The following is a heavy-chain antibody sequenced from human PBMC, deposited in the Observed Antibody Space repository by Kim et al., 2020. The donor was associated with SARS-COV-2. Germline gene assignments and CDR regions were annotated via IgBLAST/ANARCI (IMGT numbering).Heavy chain of an antibody. CDR2: IYYSGST. D-gene: IGHD2-15*01. Sequence: SETLSLTCTVSGGSISSSSYYWGWIRQPPGKGLEWIGSIYYSGSTYYNPSLKSRVTISVDTSKNQFSLKLSSVTAADTAVYYCARAGKTARPEVVVGQNWFDPWGQGTLVTVSS. J-gene: IGHJ5*02. CDR3: ARAGKTARPEVVVGQNWFDP. CDR1: GGSISSSSYY. V-gene: IGHV4-39*01.